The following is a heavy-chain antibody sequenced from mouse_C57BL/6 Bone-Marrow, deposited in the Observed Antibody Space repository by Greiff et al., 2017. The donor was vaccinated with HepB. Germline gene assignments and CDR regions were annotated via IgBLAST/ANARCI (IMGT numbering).Heavy chain of an antibody. J-gene: IGHJ3*01. CDR3: AREGLLLWGFAY. CDR1: GFTFSSYA. CDR2: ISDGGSYT. V-gene: IGHV5-4*01. D-gene: IGHD2-1*01. Sequence: EVMLVESGGGLVKPGGSLKLSCAASGFTFSSYAMSWVRQTPEKRLEWVATISDGGSYTYYPDNVKGRFTISRDNAKNNLYLQMSHLKSEDTAMYYCAREGLLLWGFAYWGQGTLVTVSA.